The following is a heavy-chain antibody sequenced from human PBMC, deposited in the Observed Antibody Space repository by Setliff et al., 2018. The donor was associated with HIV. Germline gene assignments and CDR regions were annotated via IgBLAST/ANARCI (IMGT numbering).Heavy chain of an antibody. Sequence: SGPTLVNPTDTLTLTCAFSGFSLATDGVSLGWNRQPPGECPEWLALIYWAGDTRYNPSLKSRLTVTKATSTNHGVLIMSHIYPEDTATYFWAHVNSFWSVYFASWGEGMLVT. CDR1: GFSLATDGVS. V-gene: IGHV2-5*02. D-gene: IGHD3-9*01. CDR3: AHVNSFWSVYFAS. CDR2: IYWAGDT. J-gene: IGHJ5*01.